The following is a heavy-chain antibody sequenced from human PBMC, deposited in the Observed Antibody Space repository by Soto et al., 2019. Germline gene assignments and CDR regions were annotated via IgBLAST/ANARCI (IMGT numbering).Heavy chain of an antibody. V-gene: IGHV3-7*05. Sequence: PWGSLRLSCAASGFTFSSYWMSWVRQAPGKGLEWVANIKQDGSEKYYVDSVKGRFTISRDNAKSSLYLQMNSLRAEDTAVYYCERLCTIPYYYYGMDVWGQGTTVTVSS. CDR1: GFTFSSYW. CDR2: IKQDGSEK. J-gene: IGHJ6*02. CDR3: ERLCTIPYYYYGMDV. D-gene: IGHD2-8*01.